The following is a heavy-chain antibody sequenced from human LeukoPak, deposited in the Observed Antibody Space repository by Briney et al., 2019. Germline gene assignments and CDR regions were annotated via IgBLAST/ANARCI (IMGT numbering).Heavy chain of an antibody. CDR2: MSYDGSNK. CDR3: ARDRLDGAAADYYFDY. Sequence: QPGRSLRLSCAASGFTFSSYAMHWVRQAPGKGLEWVAVMSYDGSNKYYADSVKGRFTISRDNSKNTLYLQMNSLRAEDTAVYYCARDRLDGAAADYYFDYWGQGTLVTVSS. J-gene: IGHJ4*02. CDR1: GFTFSSYA. D-gene: IGHD6-13*01. V-gene: IGHV3-30-3*01.